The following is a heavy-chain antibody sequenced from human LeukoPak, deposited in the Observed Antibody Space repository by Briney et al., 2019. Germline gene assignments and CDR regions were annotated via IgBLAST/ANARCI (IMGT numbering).Heavy chain of an antibody. J-gene: IGHJ4*02. Sequence: PSETLSLTCAVYGGSFSGYYWSWIRQPLGKGQERIGEINHSGSTNYNPSLKSRVTISVDTSKNQFSLKLSSVTAADTAVYYCARAMRSSGYYWEGGFDYWGQGTLVTVSS. V-gene: IGHV4-34*01. CDR2: INHSGST. CDR1: GGSFSGYY. D-gene: IGHD3-22*01. CDR3: ARAMRSSGYYWEGGFDY.